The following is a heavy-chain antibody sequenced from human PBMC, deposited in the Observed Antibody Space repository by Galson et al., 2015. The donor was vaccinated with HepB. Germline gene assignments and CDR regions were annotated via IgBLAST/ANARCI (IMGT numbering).Heavy chain of an antibody. CDR3: ATFLYYDSSGYYPYYYYYGMDV. CDR2: ISGCGRST. J-gene: IGHJ6*02. CDR1: GFTFSSYA. D-gene: IGHD3-22*01. Sequence: SLRLSCAASGFTFSSYAMSWVRQAPGTGLEWVSAISGCGRSTYYADSVQGRFTISRDNSKNTLYLQMNSLRAEDTAVYYCATFLYYDSSGYYPYYYYYGMDVWGQGTTVTVSS. V-gene: IGHV3-23*01.